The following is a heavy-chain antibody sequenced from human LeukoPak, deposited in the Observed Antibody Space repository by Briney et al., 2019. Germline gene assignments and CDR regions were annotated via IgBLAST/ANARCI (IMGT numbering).Heavy chain of an antibody. V-gene: IGHV4-30-4*01. CDR1: GGSISSGDYY. J-gene: IGHJ5*02. CDR3: ARGGVWFGEPINWFDP. D-gene: IGHD3-10*01. Sequence: SQTLSLTCTVSGGSISSGDYYWSWIPQPPGKGLEGIGNIYYSGSTYYNASLKSRVTISVDTSKNQFSLKLSSVTAADTAVYYCARGGVWFGEPINWFDPWGQGTLVTVSS. CDR2: IYYSGST.